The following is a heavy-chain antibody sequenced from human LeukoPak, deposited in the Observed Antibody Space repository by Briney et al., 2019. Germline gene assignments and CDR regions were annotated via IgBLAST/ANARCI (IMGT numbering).Heavy chain of an antibody. Sequence: GGSLRLSCVASGYSFSNYWMSWVRQAPGKGLEWVSIIYSGGSTYYADSVKGRFTISRDNSKNTLYLQMNSLRAEDTAVYYCARGRTYFDYWGQGTLVTVSS. D-gene: IGHD1-14*01. CDR3: ARGRTYFDY. V-gene: IGHV3-53*01. CDR2: IYSGGST. CDR1: GYSFSNYW. J-gene: IGHJ4*02.